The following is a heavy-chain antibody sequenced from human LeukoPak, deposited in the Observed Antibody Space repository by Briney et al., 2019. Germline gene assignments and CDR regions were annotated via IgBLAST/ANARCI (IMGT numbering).Heavy chain of an antibody. V-gene: IGHV4-34*01. CDR1: GGSFSGYY. CDR3: ARGADIVVVPAAIGGFDY. Sequence: PSETLSLTCVVYGGSFSGYYWSWIRQPPGKGLEWIGEINHSGSTNYNPSLKSRVTISVDTSKNQFSLELSSVTAADTAVYYCARGADIVVVPAAIGGFDYWGQGTLSPSPQ. J-gene: IGHJ4*02. CDR2: INHSGST. D-gene: IGHD2-2*02.